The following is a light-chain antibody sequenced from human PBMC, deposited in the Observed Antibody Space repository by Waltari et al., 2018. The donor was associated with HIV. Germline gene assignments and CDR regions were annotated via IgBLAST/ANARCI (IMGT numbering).Light chain of an antibody. J-gene: IGLJ2*01. Sequence: QSVLTQPPSASGTPGQRVTISCSGSRSNIGSNFVYWYQHLPGMAPKLLIYRNNHRPSWVPDRFSGSKSGTSASLAISGLRSEDGADYYCAVWDDSLTGHVVFGGGTKLTVL. CDR2: RNN. CDR1: RSNIGSNF. V-gene: IGLV1-47*01. CDR3: AVWDDSLTGHVV.